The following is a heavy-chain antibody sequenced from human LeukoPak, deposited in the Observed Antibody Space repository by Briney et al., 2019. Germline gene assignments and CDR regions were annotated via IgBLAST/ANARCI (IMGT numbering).Heavy chain of an antibody. Sequence: GGSLRLSCAASGFTFSSYGMSWVRQAPGKGLEWVSAISGSGGSTYYADSVKGRFTISRDNSKNTLYLQMNSLRAEDTAVYYCAKRDSWTNWFDPWGQGTLVTVSS. V-gene: IGHV3-23*01. CDR3: AKRDSWTNWFDP. J-gene: IGHJ5*02. D-gene: IGHD3/OR15-3a*01. CDR2: ISGSGGST. CDR1: GFTFSSYG.